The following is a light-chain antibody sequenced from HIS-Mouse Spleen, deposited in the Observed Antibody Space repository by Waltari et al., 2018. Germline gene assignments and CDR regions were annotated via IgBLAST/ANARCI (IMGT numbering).Light chain of an antibody. CDR1: SGINVGTYR. CDR2: YKSESDT. CDR3: MIWHSSAWV. J-gene: IGLJ3*02. Sequence: QAVLTQPSSLSASPGASASLTCTLRSGINVGTYRIYWYQQKPGSPPQYLLRYKSESDTQQGFGVPSRFSGSNDASANAGILLISGLQAEDEADYYCMIWHSSAWVFGGGTKLTVL. V-gene: IGLV5-45*02.